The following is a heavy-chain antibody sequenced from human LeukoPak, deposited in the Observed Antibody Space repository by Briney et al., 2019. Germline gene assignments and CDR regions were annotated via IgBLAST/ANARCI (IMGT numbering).Heavy chain of an antibody. CDR3: ARGRPHLLPDS. D-gene: IGHD2-21*01. Sequence: PGGSLRLSCTAPPGFTFKRHWMHWVRQAPGKGLVWVSRVDSDGRGTTFVDSVKGRFTISRDNANNIMYLQMTGLRVEDTGVYFCARGRPHLLPDSWGQGTLVTVSS. J-gene: IGHJ4*02. V-gene: IGHV3-74*01. CDR2: VDSDGRGT. CDR1: GFTFKRHW.